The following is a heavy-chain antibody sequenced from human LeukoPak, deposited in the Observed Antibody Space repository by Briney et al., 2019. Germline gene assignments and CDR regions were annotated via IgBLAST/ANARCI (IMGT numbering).Heavy chain of an antibody. D-gene: IGHD2-2*01. J-gene: IGHJ4*02. Sequence: GGSLRLSCAASGFTFSSYAMHWVRQASGKGLEWVAVISYDGSNKYYADSVKGRFTISRDNSKNTLYLQMNSLRAEDTAVYYCASMGYCSSTSCPDYWGQGTLVTVSS. CDR2: ISYDGSNK. V-gene: IGHV3-30-3*01. CDR3: ASMGYCSSTSCPDY. CDR1: GFTFSSYA.